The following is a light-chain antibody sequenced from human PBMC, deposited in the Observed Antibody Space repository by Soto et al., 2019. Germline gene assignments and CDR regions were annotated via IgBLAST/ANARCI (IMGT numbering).Light chain of an antibody. CDR3: QVWDSSSDHPGV. Sequence: SYELTQPPSVSGAPGKTARITCGGNNIGSKSVHWYQQKPGQAPVLVIYYDSGRHSGIPERFSGSNSGNTATLTISRVEAGDEADYYCQVWDSSSDHPGVFGGGTKLTV. J-gene: IGLJ2*01. CDR1: NIGSKS. CDR2: YDS. V-gene: IGLV3-21*04.